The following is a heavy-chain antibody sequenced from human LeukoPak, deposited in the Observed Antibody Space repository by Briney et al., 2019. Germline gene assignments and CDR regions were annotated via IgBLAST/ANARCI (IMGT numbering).Heavy chain of an antibody. Sequence: VASVKVSCKASGYTFTSYHITWVRQAPGQGLEWMGWISGYNGNTNYAQKFQGRVSMTTDTSTSTAYMELRSLRSEDTAVYYCAREDGEDPPGWGQGTLVTVSS. CDR3: AREDGEDPPG. J-gene: IGHJ4*02. V-gene: IGHV1-18*01. D-gene: IGHD3-3*01. CDR2: ISGYNGNT. CDR1: GYTFTSYH.